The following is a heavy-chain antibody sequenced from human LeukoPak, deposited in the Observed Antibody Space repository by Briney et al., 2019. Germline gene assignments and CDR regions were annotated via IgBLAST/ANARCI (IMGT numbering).Heavy chain of an antibody. CDR2: ISTSGRTI. D-gene: IGHD2/OR15-2a*01. V-gene: IGHV3-48*03. Sequence: GRSLRLSCAASGFTFSSYEMNWVRQDPGKGLEWVSYISTSGRTIYYADSVKGRLTISRDNAKNSLYLQMNSLRAEDAAVYYCARGYFLGFDYWGQGTLVTVSS. CDR3: ARGYFLGFDY. J-gene: IGHJ4*02. CDR1: GFTFSSYE.